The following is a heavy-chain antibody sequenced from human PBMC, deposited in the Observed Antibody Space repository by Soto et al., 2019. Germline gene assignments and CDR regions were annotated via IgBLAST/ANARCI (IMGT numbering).Heavy chain of an antibody. D-gene: IGHD3-10*01. CDR2: IYYSGST. CDR3: ARDFPPLHSGSHYFDL. CDR1: NDSISPYY. J-gene: IGHJ4*02. V-gene: IGHV4-59*12. Sequence: QVQLQESGPGLVKPSETLSLTCTVSNDSISPYYWSWIRQPPGKGLEWIGFIYYSGSTTYNPSLKRRVIISVATSKTQFSLKLTSVTAADTAIYDCARDFPPLHSGSHYFDLWGPGTLVTVSS.